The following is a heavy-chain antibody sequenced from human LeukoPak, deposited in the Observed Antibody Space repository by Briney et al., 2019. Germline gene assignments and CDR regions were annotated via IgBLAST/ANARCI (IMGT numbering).Heavy chain of an antibody. D-gene: IGHD4-17*01. CDR3: ARAMRMTTVTTNYYYGIDV. CDR1: GYSISSGYY. V-gene: IGHV4-38-2*02. CDR2: IYHSGST. J-gene: IGHJ6*02. Sequence: PSETLSLTCTVSGYSISSGYYWGWIRQPPGKGLEWIGSIYHSGSTYYNPSLKSRVTISVDTSKNQFSLRVSSVTDADTAVYYCARAMRMTTVTTNYYYGIDVWGQGSTVTVSS.